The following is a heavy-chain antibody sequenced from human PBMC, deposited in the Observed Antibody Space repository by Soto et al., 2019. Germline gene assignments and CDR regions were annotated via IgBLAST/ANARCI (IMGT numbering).Heavy chain of an antibody. CDR2: IYYSGST. Sequence: SETLSLTCTVSGGSISSYYWSWIRQPPGKGLEWIGYIYYSGSTNYNPSLKSRVTISVDTSKNQFSLKLSSVTAADTAVYYCARYSYLLGGHYAFDIWGQGTMVTVSS. CDR1: GGSISSYY. CDR3: ARYSYLLGGHYAFDI. J-gene: IGHJ3*02. D-gene: IGHD1-26*01. V-gene: IGHV4-59*08.